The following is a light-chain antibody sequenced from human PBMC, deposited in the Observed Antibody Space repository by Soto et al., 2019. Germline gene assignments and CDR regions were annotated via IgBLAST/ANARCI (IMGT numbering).Light chain of an antibody. V-gene: IGKV3-20*01. CDR2: GAS. CDR1: QSVSSNY. CDR3: QQYDRSPSWT. J-gene: IGKJ1*01. Sequence: EIVLTQSPGTLSLSPGERATLSCRASQSVSSNYLVWYQHKPGQAPRLLIYGASSRATGIPDRFSGSGSGTDFTLTISRLEPEDFAVYYCQQYDRSPSWTFGQGTKVEIK.